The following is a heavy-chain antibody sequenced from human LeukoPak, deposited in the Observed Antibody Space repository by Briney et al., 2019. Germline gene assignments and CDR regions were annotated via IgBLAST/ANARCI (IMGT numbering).Heavy chain of an antibody. Sequence: SETLSLTCTVSGGSISSSSYYWGWIRQPPGKGLEWIGSIYYSGSTYSNPSRKSSVTISVDTSKTPFTLKLSSVAAADTAVYYCARVGTGTTVGELDYWGQGNLVTVSS. CDR2: IYYSGST. CDR1: GGSISSSSYY. V-gene: IGHV4-39*06. D-gene: IGHD1-1*01. CDR3: ARVGTGTTVGELDY. J-gene: IGHJ4*02.